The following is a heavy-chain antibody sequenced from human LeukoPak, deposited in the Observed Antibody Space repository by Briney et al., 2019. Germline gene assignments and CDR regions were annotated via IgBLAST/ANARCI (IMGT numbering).Heavy chain of an antibody. Sequence: PGGSLRLSCAASGFTFSTYGMSWVRQAPGKGLEWVSGISGSGRSTFYADSVKGRFTISRDNSKNTLYLHMNSLRAEDTAIFYCAKIADSSGSDAFDIWGQGTMVTVSS. V-gene: IGHV3-23*01. CDR1: GFTFSTYG. J-gene: IGHJ3*02. D-gene: IGHD3-22*01. CDR3: AKIADSSGSDAFDI. CDR2: ISGSGRST.